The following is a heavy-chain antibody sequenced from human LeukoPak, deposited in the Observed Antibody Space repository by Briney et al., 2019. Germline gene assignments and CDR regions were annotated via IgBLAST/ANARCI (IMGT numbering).Heavy chain of an antibody. J-gene: IGHJ6*02. Sequence: PSETLSLTCTVSGGSISSGGYYWSWIRQYPGKGLEWIGYIYYSGSTYYNPSLKSRVTISVDTSKNQFSLKLSSVTAADTAVYYCARDLVVVPARFGMDVWGQGTTVTVSS. CDR3: ARDLVVVPARFGMDV. D-gene: IGHD2-2*01. CDR2: IYYSGST. V-gene: IGHV4-31*03. CDR1: GGSISSGGYY.